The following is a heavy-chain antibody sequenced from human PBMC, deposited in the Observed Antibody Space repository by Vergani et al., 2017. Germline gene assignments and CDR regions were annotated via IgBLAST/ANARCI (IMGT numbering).Heavy chain of an antibody. J-gene: IGHJ4*02. D-gene: IGHD1-26*01. V-gene: IGHV1-45*02. Sequence: QMQLVQSGAEVQKTGSSVKVSCKASGYTFTYRYLHWVRQAPGQALECMGWITPFNGNTNYAQKFQDRVTITRDRSMSTAYMELSSLRSEDTAMYYCARPDRYSGSYWAFDYWGQGTLVTVSS. CDR3: ARPDRYSGSYWAFDY. CDR2: ITPFNGNT. CDR1: GYTFTYRY.